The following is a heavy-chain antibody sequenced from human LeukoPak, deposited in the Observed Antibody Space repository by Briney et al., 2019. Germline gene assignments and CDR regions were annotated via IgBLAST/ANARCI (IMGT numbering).Heavy chain of an antibody. V-gene: IGHV4-39*07. J-gene: IGHJ4*02. CDR3: ARDLGSTV. D-gene: IGHD6-6*01. CDR1: GGSISSSSYY. CDR2: IYYSGST. Sequence: SETLSLTCTVSGGSISSSSYYWGWIRQPPGKGLEWIGSIYYSGSTYYNPSLKSRVTISVDTSKNQFSLKLSSVTAADTAVYYCARDLGSTVWGQGTLVTVSS.